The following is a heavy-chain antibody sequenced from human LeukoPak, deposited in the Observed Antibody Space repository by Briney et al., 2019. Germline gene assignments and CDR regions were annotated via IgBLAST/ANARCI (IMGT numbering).Heavy chain of an antibody. CDR2: ISYDGSDK. J-gene: IGHJ4*02. CDR3: AKDRDTVIIPAAFGY. CDR1: GFTFSNYG. Sequence: PGGSLRLSCAASGFTFSNYGMHWVRQAPGKGLEWVAVISYDGSDKYYADSVKGRFTISRDNSKNTLYLQMSSLRTEDTAVYYCAKDRDTVIIPAAFGYWGQGTLVTVSS. V-gene: IGHV3-30*18. D-gene: IGHD2-2*01.